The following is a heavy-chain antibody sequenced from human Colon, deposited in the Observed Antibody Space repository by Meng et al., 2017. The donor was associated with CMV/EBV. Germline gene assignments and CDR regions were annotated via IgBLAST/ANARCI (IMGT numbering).Heavy chain of an antibody. D-gene: IGHD6-19*01. J-gene: IGHJ4*02. CDR2: IYSDGKT. CDR1: GLTVSSNY. CDR3: AREGYSNGWCYLDY. V-gene: IGHV3-66*01. Sequence: VQLVEFGGNLVPPGGSLGLSCAACGLTVSSNYMSWVRQAPGKGLEWVSLIYSDGKTYYADSVKGRFTISRDNSKNTLYLQMNSLRDEDTAVYYCAREGYSNGWCYLDYWGQGTLVTVSS.